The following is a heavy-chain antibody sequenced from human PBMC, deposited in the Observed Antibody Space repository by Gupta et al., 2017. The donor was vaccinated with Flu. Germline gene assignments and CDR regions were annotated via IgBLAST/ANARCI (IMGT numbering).Heavy chain of an antibody. CDR2: IMPIFGTA. V-gene: IGHV1-69*01. CDR3: ARDCSSMAAAFYYYYYGMDV. D-gene: IGHD6-13*01. Sequence: LERMGGIMPIFGTANYAQKFQGRVTITADESTSTAYMELSSLRSEDTAVYYCARDCSSMAAAFYYYYYGMDVWGQGTTVTVSS. J-gene: IGHJ6*02.